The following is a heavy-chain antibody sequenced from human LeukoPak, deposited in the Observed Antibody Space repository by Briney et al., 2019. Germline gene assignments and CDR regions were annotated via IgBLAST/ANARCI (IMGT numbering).Heavy chain of an antibody. V-gene: IGHV3-33*06. CDR3: VKDWGYTTMVSYYFDY. Sequence: GRSLRLSCAASGFTFSGYGMHWVRQAPDKWLEWVAVIWYDGNNKYYADSVKGRFTISRDNSKNTLYLQMNSLRVEDTAVYYCVKDWGYTTMVSYYFDYWGQGALVTVSS. CDR2: IWYDGNNK. CDR1: GFTFSGYG. J-gene: IGHJ4*02. D-gene: IGHD5-18*01.